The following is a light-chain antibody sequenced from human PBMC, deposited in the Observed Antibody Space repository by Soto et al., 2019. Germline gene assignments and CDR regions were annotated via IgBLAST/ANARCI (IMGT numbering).Light chain of an antibody. Sequence: DIQMTQSPYSLSASVGDRVTITCRASESISSNLNWYQQKPGKAPKLLIYGASSLQSGVPSRFSGSGSGTDFTLIISSLQPADFATYYCQQSYITPRTFGQGTKLEIK. CDR3: QQSYITPRT. J-gene: IGKJ2*01. V-gene: IGKV1-39*01. CDR1: ESISSN. CDR2: GAS.